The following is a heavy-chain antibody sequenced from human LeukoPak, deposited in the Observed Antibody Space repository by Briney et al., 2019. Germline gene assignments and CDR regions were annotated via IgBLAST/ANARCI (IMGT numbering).Heavy chain of an antibody. CDR1: GFDYRDYG. V-gene: IGHV3-49*04. CDR2: SRSKIYGGTA. J-gene: IGHJ4*02. D-gene: IGHD3-10*01. CDR3: ARAPEIMVRGIFIPDYFDY. Sequence: GGSLRLSCTASGFDYRDYGMSWVRQGPGKGLEWVGFSRSKIYGGTADYAASVKGRFTISRDDSKTTAYLQMNSLKSEDTAVYYCARAPEIMVRGIFIPDYFDYWGLGTLVTVSS.